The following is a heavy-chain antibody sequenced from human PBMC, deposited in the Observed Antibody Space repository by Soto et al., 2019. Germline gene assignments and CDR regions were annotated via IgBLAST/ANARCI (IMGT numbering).Heavy chain of an antibody. V-gene: IGHV1-69*01. J-gene: IGHJ6*02. Sequence: QVQLVQSGAEVKKPGSSVKVSCKASGGTFSSYAISWVRQAPGQGLEWMGGIIPIFGTANYAQKFQGRVTITADESTSTAYMELSSLRSEDTAVYYCARGGGAVADPNYYYHGMDVWGQGTTVTVSS. CDR3: ARGGGAVADPNYYYHGMDV. CDR1: GGTFSSYA. CDR2: IIPIFGTA. D-gene: IGHD6-19*01.